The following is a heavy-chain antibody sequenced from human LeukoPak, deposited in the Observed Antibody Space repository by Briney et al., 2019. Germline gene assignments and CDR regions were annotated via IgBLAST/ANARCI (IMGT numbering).Heavy chain of an antibody. CDR1: GFTFSSYA. V-gene: IGHV3-23*01. Sequence: PGGSLRLSCAASGFTFSSYAMSWVRQAPGKGLEWVSAISGSGGSTYYADSVKGRFTISRDNPKNTLYLQMNSLRAEDTAVYYCAKARYYDSSGYAPNFDYWGQGTLVTVSS. D-gene: IGHD3-22*01. J-gene: IGHJ4*02. CDR2: ISGSGGST. CDR3: AKARYYDSSGYAPNFDY.